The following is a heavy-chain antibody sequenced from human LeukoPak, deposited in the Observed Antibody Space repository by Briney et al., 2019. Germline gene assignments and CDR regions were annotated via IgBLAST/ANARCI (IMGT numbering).Heavy chain of an antibody. CDR1: GFTFSSYS. Sequence: GGSLRLSCAASGFTFSSYSMNWVRQAPGKGLEWVSSISSSSSYIYYADSVKGRFTISRDNAKNSLYLQMNSLRAEDTAVYYCARVRYFDWFVDYWSQGTLVTVSS. CDR2: ISSSSSYI. D-gene: IGHD3-9*01. V-gene: IGHV3-21*01. J-gene: IGHJ4*02. CDR3: ARVRYFDWFVDY.